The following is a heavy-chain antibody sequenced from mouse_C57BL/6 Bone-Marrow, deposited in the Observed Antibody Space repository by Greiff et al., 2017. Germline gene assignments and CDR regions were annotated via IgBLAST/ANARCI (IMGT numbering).Heavy chain of an antibody. V-gene: IGHV1-22*01. D-gene: IGHD2-3*01. CDR2: INPNNGGT. CDR3: ARREDGYYVDFDV. Sequence: VQLKQSGPELVKPGASVKMSCKASGYTFTDYNMHWVKQSHGKSLEWIGDINPNNGGTSYNQKFKGKATLTVNKSSSTAYMELRSLTSEDSAVYYCARREDGYYVDFDVWGTGTTVTVSS. CDR1: GYTFTDYN. J-gene: IGHJ1*03.